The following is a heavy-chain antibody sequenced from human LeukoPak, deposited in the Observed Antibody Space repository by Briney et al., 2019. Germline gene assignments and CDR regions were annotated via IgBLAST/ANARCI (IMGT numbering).Heavy chain of an antibody. J-gene: IGHJ4*02. D-gene: IGHD1-14*01. Sequence: SETLSLTCTVSGGSIINNYWSWIRQPPEKGREWIGYVYYDGSTNYHPSLKSRVTMSVDTSKNQLSLKLTSVTAADTAMYYCARHPPATGRFDYWGQGTLVTVSS. CDR2: VYYDGST. CDR1: GGSIINNY. V-gene: IGHV4-59*01. CDR3: ARHPPATGRFDY.